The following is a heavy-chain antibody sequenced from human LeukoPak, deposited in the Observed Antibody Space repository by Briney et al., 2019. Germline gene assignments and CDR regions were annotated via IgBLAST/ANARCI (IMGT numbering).Heavy chain of an antibody. J-gene: IGHJ5*02. CDR3: ATVVVVVPAARWFDP. D-gene: IGHD2-2*01. CDR2: FDPEDGET. CDR1: GYTLTELS. V-gene: IGHV1-24*01. Sequence: ASVKGSCKVSGYTLTELSMHWARQAPGKGLEWRGGFDPEDGETIYAQKFQGRVTMTEDTSTDTAYMELSSLRSEDTAVYYCATVVVVVPAARWFDPWGQGTLVTVSS.